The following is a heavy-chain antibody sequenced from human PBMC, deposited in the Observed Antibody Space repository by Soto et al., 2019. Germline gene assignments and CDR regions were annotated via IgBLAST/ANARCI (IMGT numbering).Heavy chain of an antibody. Sequence: HVTLKESGPVLVKPTETLTLTCTVSGFSLSNGKVGVSWIRQPPGKALEWLAHIFSNDEKSYRTSLKSRLTISADTSKSQVVLTTTNVDPVDTATYYCARILFGRSVAGGYFYMDVWGKGTTVTVSS. J-gene: IGHJ6*03. CDR2: IFSNDEK. V-gene: IGHV2-26*01. CDR3: ARILFGRSVAGGYFYMDV. D-gene: IGHD6-19*01. CDR1: GFSLSNGKVG.